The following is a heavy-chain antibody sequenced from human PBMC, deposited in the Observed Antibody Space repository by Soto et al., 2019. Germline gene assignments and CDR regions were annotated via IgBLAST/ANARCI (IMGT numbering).Heavy chain of an antibody. CDR2: MYHSGGT. V-gene: IGHV4-34*01. CDR3: ARERRRGSLREEYYLDY. CDR1: GGSFSGYF. Sequence: QVQLQQWGAGLLKPSETLSLTCAVYGGSFSGYFWSWIRQPPGKGLEWIGQMYHSGGTNYNPSLNSRVIISVDASKNQFALKLRSVAAADTAVYYCARERRRGSLREEYYLDYWCQGTRVAVSS. J-gene: IGHJ4*02. D-gene: IGHD1-26*01.